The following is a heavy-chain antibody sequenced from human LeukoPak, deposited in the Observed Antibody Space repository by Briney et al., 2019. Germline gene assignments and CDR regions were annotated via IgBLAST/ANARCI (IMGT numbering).Heavy chain of an antibody. J-gene: IGHJ6*02. CDR2: IYPGDSDT. V-gene: IGHV5-51*01. Sequence: PGESLKISCKGSGYSFTNYWIGWVRQMPGKGLEWMGIIYPGDSDTRYSPSFQGQVTISADKSISTAYLQWSSLKASDTAMYYCARYSSTVSRPYYYGMDVWGQGTTVTVSS. D-gene: IGHD4-17*01. CDR1: GYSFTNYW. CDR3: ARYSSTVSRPYYYGMDV.